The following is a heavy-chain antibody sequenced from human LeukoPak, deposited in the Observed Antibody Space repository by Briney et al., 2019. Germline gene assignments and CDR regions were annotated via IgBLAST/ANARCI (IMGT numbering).Heavy chain of an antibody. Sequence: TETLSLTCTVSGGSISSYYWSWIRQPPGKGLEWIGYIYYSGSSNYNPSLKSRVTISVDTSKNQFSLKLSSVTAADTAVYYCAREAGSGSYYKIRWFDPWRQGTLVTVSS. CDR1: GGSISSYY. D-gene: IGHD3-10*01. CDR2: IYYSGSS. V-gene: IGHV4-59*01. CDR3: AREAGSGSYYKIRWFDP. J-gene: IGHJ5*02.